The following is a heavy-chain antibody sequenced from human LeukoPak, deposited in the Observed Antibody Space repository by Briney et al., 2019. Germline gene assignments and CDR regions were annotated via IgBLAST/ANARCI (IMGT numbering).Heavy chain of an antibody. CDR1: GFTVSSNY. V-gene: IGHV3-53*01. D-gene: IGHD1-26*01. Sequence: GGSLRLSCAASGFTVSSNYMSWVRQAPGKGLEWVSVIYSGGSTYYADSVKGRFTISRDNSKNTLYLQMNSLRAEDTAVYYCARPYSGSPDAFDIWGQGTMVTVSS. J-gene: IGHJ3*02. CDR3: ARPYSGSPDAFDI. CDR2: IYSGGST.